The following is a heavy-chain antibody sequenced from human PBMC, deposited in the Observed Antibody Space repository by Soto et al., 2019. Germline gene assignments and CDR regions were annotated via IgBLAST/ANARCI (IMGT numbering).Heavy chain of an antibody. CDR3: ARGGSSDWQVALDI. CDR2: INAGNGNT. Sequence: ASVKVSCKAYGYTFTSYAMHWVRQAPGQRLEWMGWINAGNGNTKYSQKFQGRVTITRDTSASTAYMELSSLRSEDTAVYYCARGGSSDWQVALDIWGQGTMVTVSS. J-gene: IGHJ3*02. CDR1: GYTFTSYA. V-gene: IGHV1-3*01. D-gene: IGHD6-19*01.